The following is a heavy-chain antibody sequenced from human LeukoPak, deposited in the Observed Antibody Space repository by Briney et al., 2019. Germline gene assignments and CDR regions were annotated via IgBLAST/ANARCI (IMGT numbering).Heavy chain of an antibody. CDR2: IYSSGST. J-gene: IGHJ4*02. D-gene: IGHD6-19*01. CDR1: GFTVSSNY. V-gene: IGHV3-53*01. CDR3: AKGPLIEVAGTTWDY. Sequence: GGSLRLSCAASGFTVSSNYMSWVRQAPGKGLEWVSVIYSSGSTYYADSVKGRFTISRDNAKNTLYLQMNSLRAEDTAVYYCAKGPLIEVAGTTWDYWGQGTLVTVSS.